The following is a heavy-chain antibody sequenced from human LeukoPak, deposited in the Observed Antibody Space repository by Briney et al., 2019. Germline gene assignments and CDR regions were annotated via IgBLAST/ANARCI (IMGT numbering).Heavy chain of an antibody. V-gene: IGHV4-4*02. J-gene: IGHJ4*02. CDR2: IYYSGST. D-gene: IGHD5-18*01. CDR1: GGSISSSNW. Sequence: SGTLSLTCAVSGGSISSSNWWSWVRQPPGKGLEWIGSIYYSGSTYYNPSLKSRVTISVDTSKNQFSLKLSSVTAADTAVYYCARLGQLWLPSLDYWGQGTLVTVSS. CDR3: ARLGQLWLPSLDY.